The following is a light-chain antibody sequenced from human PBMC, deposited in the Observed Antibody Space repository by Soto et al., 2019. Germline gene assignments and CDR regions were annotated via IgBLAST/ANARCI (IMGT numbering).Light chain of an antibody. Sequence: DIQMTQSPSTLSASVGDTVTVTCRASQSIGRWLAWYQQKPGKAPKFLIYDASSLESGVPSRFSGSGSGTEFTLTISSLQPDDFATYYCQQYNSYSWTFGQGTKVDIK. CDR3: QQYNSYSWT. V-gene: IGKV1-5*01. J-gene: IGKJ1*01. CDR2: DAS. CDR1: QSIGRW.